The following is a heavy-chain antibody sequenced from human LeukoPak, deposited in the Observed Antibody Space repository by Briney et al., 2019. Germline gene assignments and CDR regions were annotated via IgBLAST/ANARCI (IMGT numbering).Heavy chain of an antibody. CDR2: ISYDGGTK. Sequence: PGGSLRLSCAASGFSFSTYGVHWVRQAPGKGLEWVALISYDGGTKYYADSVKGRFTISRDNSKNTLYLQMNSLRAEDTAVYYCAPGYYYFDYWGQGTLVTVSS. J-gene: IGHJ4*02. CDR3: APGYYYFDY. CDR1: GFSFSTYG. V-gene: IGHV3-30*03. D-gene: IGHD5-18*01.